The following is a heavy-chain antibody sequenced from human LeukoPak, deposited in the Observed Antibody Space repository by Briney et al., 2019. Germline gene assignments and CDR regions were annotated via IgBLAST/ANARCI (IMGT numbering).Heavy chain of an antibody. CDR3: AEIAAAGTVRDY. Sequence: SETLSLTCTVSSDSISSYYWSWIRQPPGKGLEWIGYIYYSGSTNYNPSLKSRVTIPVDTSKNQFSLKLSSVTAADTAVYYCAEIAAAGTVRDYWGQGTLVTVSS. CDR1: SDSISSYY. D-gene: IGHD6-13*01. V-gene: IGHV4-59*01. CDR2: IYYSGST. J-gene: IGHJ4*02.